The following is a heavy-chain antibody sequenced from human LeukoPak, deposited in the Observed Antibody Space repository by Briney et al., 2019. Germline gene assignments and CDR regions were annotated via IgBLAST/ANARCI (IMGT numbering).Heavy chain of an antibody. D-gene: IGHD3-10*01. V-gene: IGHV3-48*01. CDR2: ISSSSSTI. CDR3: ARLAMVRGAYFDY. Sequence: GGSLRLSCAASGFTFSSYSMNWVRQAPGKGLEWVSYISSSSSTIYYADSVKGRFTISRDNAKNSLYLQMNSLRAEDTAVYYCARLAMVRGAYFDYWGQGTLVTVSS. CDR1: GFTFSSYS. J-gene: IGHJ4*02.